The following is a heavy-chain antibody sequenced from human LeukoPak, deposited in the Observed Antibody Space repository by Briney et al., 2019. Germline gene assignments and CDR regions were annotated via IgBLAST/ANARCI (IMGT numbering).Heavy chain of an antibody. V-gene: IGHV1-46*01. Sequence: GASVKVSCKASGYTFTSYYMHWVRQAPGQGLEWMGKINPSGGSTSYAQKFQGRVTMTRDTSTSTVYMELSSLRSEDTAVYYCARGEMATIPPHHWYFDLWGRGTLVTVSS. J-gene: IGHJ2*01. D-gene: IGHD5-24*01. CDR3: ARGEMATIPPHHWYFDL. CDR1: GYTFTSYY. CDR2: INPSGGST.